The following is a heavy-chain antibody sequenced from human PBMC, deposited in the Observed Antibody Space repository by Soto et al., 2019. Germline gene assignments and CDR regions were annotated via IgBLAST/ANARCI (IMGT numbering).Heavy chain of an antibody. Sequence: LTCTVSGGSISSGGYYWSWIRQHQGKGLEWIGYIYYSGSTYYNPSLKSRVTISVDTSKNQFSLKLSSVTAADTAVHYCARGGVGYCSSTSCPGDYYFYGMDVWGPGTTVTVSS. V-gene: IGHV4-31*03. CDR3: ARGGVGYCSSTSCPGDYYFYGMDV. D-gene: IGHD2-2*01. CDR1: GGSISSGGYY. J-gene: IGHJ6*02. CDR2: IYYSGST.